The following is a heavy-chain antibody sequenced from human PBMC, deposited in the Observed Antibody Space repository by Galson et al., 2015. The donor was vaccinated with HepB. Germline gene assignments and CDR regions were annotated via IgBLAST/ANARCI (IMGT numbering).Heavy chain of an antibody. CDR3: ARAPNGDYGSGSYYDYYYGMDV. Sequence: SLRLSCAASGFTFSSYWMSWVRQAPGKGLEWVANIKQDGSEKYYVDSVKGRFTISRDNAKNPLYLQMNSLRAEDTAVYYCARAPNGDYGSGSYYDYYYGMDVWGQGTPVTVSS. CDR1: GFTFSSYW. J-gene: IGHJ6*02. V-gene: IGHV3-7*01. D-gene: IGHD3-10*01. CDR2: IKQDGSEK.